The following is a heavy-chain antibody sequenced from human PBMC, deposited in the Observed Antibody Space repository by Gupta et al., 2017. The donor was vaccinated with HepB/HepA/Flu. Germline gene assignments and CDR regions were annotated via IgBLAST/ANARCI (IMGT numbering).Heavy chain of an antibody. D-gene: IGHD5-24*01. CDR3: TTTGPHTGYRGGSFDY. Sequence: EVHLVESGGGLVKPGGSLRLPCAASGFTFSNAWMSWVRTAPGKGLEWVGHSRGNTDGGTTDYAAPVKGRFTISKDDSKNTLYLQMNSLKIEDTAVYYCTTTGPHTGYRGGSFDYWGQGTLVTVSP. CDR1: GFTFSNAW. J-gene: IGHJ4*02. CDR2: SRGNTDGGTT. V-gene: IGHV3-15*01.